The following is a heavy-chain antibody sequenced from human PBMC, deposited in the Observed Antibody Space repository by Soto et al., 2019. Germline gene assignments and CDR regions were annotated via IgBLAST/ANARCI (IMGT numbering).Heavy chain of an antibody. Sequence: EVQLLESGGGLVQPGGSVRLSCAASGLTFGNYAMSWVRQAPGKGLEWVSAISGDSGRTYYADSVKGRFTISRDNSKNTLYLQMNTLRAEDTAVYYCAVTPNCGRDCSAASYWYFDIWGRGPLVTVSS. CDR2: ISGDSGRT. V-gene: IGHV3-23*01. CDR3: AVTPNCGRDCSAASYWYFDI. CDR1: GLTFGNYA. D-gene: IGHD2-21*02. J-gene: IGHJ2*01.